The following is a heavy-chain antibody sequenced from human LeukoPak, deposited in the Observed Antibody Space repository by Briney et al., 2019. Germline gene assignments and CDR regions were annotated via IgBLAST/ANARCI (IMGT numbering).Heavy chain of an antibody. CDR1: GFPFSSHW. J-gene: IGHJ4*02. CDR3: SGDHSGPQDF. Sequence: LSGGSLRLSCAASGFPFSSHWLSWFRQSPGKGLEWVAHINQDGSEKYYVDSVKGRFTISRDNAKNTLYLQMNSLRVEDTAVYYCSGDHSGPQDFWGQGTLVTVSS. CDR2: INQDGSEK. V-gene: IGHV3-7*01.